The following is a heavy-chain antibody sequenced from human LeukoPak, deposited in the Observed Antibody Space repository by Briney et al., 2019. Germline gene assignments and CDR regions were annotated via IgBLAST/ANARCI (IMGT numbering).Heavy chain of an antibody. D-gene: IGHD3-16*01. CDR3: AKVDDYVWGSGPGFDY. CDR1: GFTFSSYA. J-gene: IGHJ4*02. CDR2: ISGSGGST. Sequence: PGGSLRLSCAASGFTFSSYAMSWVRQAPGKGLEWVSAISGSGGSTYYADSVKGRFTISRDNSKNTLYLQMNSLRAEDTAVYYCAKVDDYVWGSGPGFDYWGQGTLVTVSS. V-gene: IGHV3-23*01.